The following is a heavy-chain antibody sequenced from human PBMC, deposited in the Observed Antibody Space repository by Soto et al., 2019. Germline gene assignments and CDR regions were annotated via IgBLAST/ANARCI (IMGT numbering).Heavy chain of an antibody. CDR2: IYPGDSDT. CDR1: GYSFTSYW. Sequence: GESLKISCKGSGYSFTSYWIGWVRQMPGKGLEWMGIIYPGDSDTRYSPSFQGQVTISADKSISTAYPQWSSLKASDTAMYYCARLPLALGSRPGMGVWGQGTTVTVSS. V-gene: IGHV5-51*01. J-gene: IGHJ6*02. D-gene: IGHD3-16*01. CDR3: ARLPLALGSRPGMGV.